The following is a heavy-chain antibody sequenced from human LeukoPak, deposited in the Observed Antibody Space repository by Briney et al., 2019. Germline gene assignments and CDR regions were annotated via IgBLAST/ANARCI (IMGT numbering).Heavy chain of an antibody. CDR1: GFTFSSYS. V-gene: IGHV3-21*01. D-gene: IGHD2-21*02. J-gene: IGHJ4*02. Sequence: GGSLRLSCAASGFTFSSYSMNWVRQAPGKGLEWVSSISSSSSYIYYADSVKGRFTISRDNAKNSLYLQMNSLRAEDTAVYYCAIIVVVTAKGGIDYWGQGILVTVSS. CDR2: ISSSSSYI. CDR3: AIIVVVTAKGGIDY.